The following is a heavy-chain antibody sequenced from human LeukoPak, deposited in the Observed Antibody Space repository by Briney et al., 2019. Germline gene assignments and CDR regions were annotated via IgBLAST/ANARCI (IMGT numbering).Heavy chain of an antibody. V-gene: IGHV3-30-3*01. D-gene: IGHD3-22*01. CDR1: GFTFSSYA. CDR2: ISYDGSNK. CDR3: AGRIEDYYDSSGAGDY. J-gene: IGHJ4*02. Sequence: GGSLRLSCAASGFTFSSYAMHWVRQAPGKGLEWVAVISYDGSNKYYADSVKGRFTISRDNSKNTLYLQMNSLRAEDTAVYYCAGRIEDYYDSSGAGDYWGQGTLVTVSS.